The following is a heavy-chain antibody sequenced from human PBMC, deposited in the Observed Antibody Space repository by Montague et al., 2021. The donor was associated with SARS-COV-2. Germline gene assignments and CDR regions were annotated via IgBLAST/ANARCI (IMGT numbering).Heavy chain of an antibody. CDR1: GVSISSYY. CDR3: AKQALTRYCTSTTCFGAAFDI. V-gene: IGHV4-59*08. J-gene: IGHJ3*02. Sequence: LSLTCTVSGVSISSYYWTWIRQPPGKGLEWIGFIYYSGSTNYNPSLKSRVTISVDTSKNQFSLKLSSVTAADTAVYYCAKQALTRYCTSTTCFGAAFDIWGQGTMVTVSS. CDR2: IYYSGST. D-gene: IGHD2-2*01.